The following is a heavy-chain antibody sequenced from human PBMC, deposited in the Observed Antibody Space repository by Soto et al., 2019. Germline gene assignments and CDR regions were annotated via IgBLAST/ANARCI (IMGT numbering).Heavy chain of an antibody. CDR1: GFTFDDYA. V-gene: IGHV3-9*01. Sequence: GGSLRLSCAASGFTFDDYAMHWVRQAPGKGLEWVSGISWNSGSIGYADSVKGRFTISRDNAKNSLYLQMNSLRAEDTALYYCAKDIEGKWYYYGSGSYSRGAFDIWGQGTMVTVSS. D-gene: IGHD3-10*01. CDR3: AKDIEGKWYYYGSGSYSRGAFDI. J-gene: IGHJ3*02. CDR2: ISWNSGSI.